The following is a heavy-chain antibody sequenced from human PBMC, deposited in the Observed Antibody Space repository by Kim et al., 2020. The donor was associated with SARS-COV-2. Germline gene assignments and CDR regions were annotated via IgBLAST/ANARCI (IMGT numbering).Heavy chain of an antibody. J-gene: IGHJ5*02. Sequence: SVKVSCKASGGTFSSYAISWVRQAPGQGLEWMGGIIPIFGTANYAQKFQGRVTITADESTSTAYMELSSLRSEDTAVYYCARVTYYYDSSGYQGWFDPWGQGTLVTVSS. CDR1: GGTFSSYA. D-gene: IGHD3-22*01. CDR3: ARVTYYYDSSGYQGWFDP. CDR2: IIPIFGTA. V-gene: IGHV1-69*13.